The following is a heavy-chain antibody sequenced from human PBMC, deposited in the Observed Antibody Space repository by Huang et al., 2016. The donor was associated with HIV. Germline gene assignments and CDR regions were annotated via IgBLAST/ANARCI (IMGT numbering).Heavy chain of an antibody. Sequence: QLQLQESGPGLVKPSETLSLTCIVYGGSISTSNYYWGWLRQPPGKGLEWIGSIYYIGNTYYSPSLKSRVTVSVDTSGNQFSLKLSSVTAADTAIYYCARLSGDWYPETHAFDVWGQGTLVTVSS. D-gene: IGHD2-21*02. J-gene: IGHJ3*01. CDR2: IYYIGNT. CDR1: GGSISTSNYY. CDR3: ARLSGDWYPETHAFDV. V-gene: IGHV4-39*01.